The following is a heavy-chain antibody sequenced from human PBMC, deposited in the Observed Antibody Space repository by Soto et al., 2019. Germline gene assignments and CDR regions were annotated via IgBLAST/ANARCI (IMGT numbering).Heavy chain of an antibody. CDR2: TLYRSKWIN. Sequence: SQTLSLTCAISGDSVSSNRAGWNWIRQSPSRGLEWLGRTLYRSKWINDYAVSVKSRITINRDTSKNQFSLQLNSVTPEDTAIYYCAIDNGLRSYGIDVCSQGTTVTVS. D-gene: IGHD3-16*01. CDR1: GDSVSSNRAG. J-gene: IGHJ6*02. CDR3: AIDNGLRSYGIDV. V-gene: IGHV6-1*01.